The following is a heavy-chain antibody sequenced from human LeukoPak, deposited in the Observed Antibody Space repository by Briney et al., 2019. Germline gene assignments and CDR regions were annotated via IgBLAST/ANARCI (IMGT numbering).Heavy chain of an antibody. J-gene: IGHJ4*02. V-gene: IGHV4-34*01. CDR1: GGSFSGYY. CDR2: INHSGST. D-gene: IGHD6-13*01. Sequence: SETLSLTCAVYGGSFSGYYWSWIRQPPGKGLEWIGEINHSGSTNYNPSLKSRVTISVDTSKNQFSLKLSSVTAADTAVYYCARGRLYSSSSSYWGQGALVTVSS. CDR3: ARGRLYSSSSSY.